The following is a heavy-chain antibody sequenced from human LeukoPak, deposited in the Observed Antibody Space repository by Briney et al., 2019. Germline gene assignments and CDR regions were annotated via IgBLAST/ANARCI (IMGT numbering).Heavy chain of an antibody. Sequence: LPGGSLRLSCAASGITFSGSGMSWVRQAPGKGLEWVSTISGSGSNTHYADSVKGRFTISRDNSKNTLYLQMNSLRAEDTAVYYCAKVPSGAAAYLDYWGQGTLVTVSS. D-gene: IGHD6-13*01. V-gene: IGHV3-23*01. CDR1: GITFSGSG. J-gene: IGHJ4*02. CDR2: ISGSGSNT. CDR3: AKVPSGAAAYLDY.